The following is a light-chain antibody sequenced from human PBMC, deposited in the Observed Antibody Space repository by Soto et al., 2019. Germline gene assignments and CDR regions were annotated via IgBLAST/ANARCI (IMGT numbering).Light chain of an antibody. Sequence: EIVMTQSPSTLSGSPGERSTRSCRASQSVSSNLAWYQQKPGQAPRLLIYAASTRATGIPARFSGSGSGTEFTLTISSLQSEDFAVYYCQQYNNWSFGQGTRLEIK. CDR1: QSVSSN. V-gene: IGKV3-15*01. J-gene: IGKJ5*01. CDR2: AAS. CDR3: QQYNNWS.